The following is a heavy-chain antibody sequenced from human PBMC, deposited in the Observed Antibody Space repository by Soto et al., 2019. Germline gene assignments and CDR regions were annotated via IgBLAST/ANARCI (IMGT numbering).Heavy chain of an antibody. CDR1: GGSFSNYY. D-gene: IGHD3-3*01. Sequence: QVHLQQWGAGLLKPSETLSLSCAVYGGSFSNYYWNWIRQPPGKGLEWIGKIIHSGSTNYNPSLKSRVTISVETSKNQFSLRLTSVTAADTAVYYCARGLRKNDFWSGYYGAESSFDPWGQGTLVTVSS. V-gene: IGHV4-34*01. J-gene: IGHJ5*02. CDR3: ARGLRKNDFWSGYYGAESSFDP. CDR2: IIHSGST.